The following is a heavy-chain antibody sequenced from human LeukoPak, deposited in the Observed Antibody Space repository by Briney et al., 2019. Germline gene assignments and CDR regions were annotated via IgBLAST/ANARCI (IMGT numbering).Heavy chain of an antibody. CDR2: SSSSDDGK. CDR3: AKAPVTSCRGAFCYPFDY. CDR1: GLSLNSYA. V-gene: IGHV3-23*01. D-gene: IGHD2-21*01. J-gene: IGHJ4*01. Sequence: PGGSLRLSCTASGLSLNSYAMSWVRQVPGKGLGWVSASSSSDDGKWYAESVRGRFTISRDTSKNTVYLQMNSLRVEDAGVYYCAKAPVTSCRGAFCYPFDYWGHGTLVTVSS.